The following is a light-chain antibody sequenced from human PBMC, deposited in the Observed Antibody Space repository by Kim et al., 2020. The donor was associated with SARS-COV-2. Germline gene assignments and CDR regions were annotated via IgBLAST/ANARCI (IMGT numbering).Light chain of an antibody. J-gene: IGLJ3*02. CDR1: SSDVGAYNY. CDR3: CSYAGSYTLV. V-gene: IGLV2-11*01. CDR2: DVS. Sequence: GQSVTISCTGTSSDVGAYNYVSWYQQHPGKAPKLMIYDVSKRPSGVPDRFSGPKSGNTASLTISGLQAEDEADYYCCSYAGSYTLVFGGGTQLTVL.